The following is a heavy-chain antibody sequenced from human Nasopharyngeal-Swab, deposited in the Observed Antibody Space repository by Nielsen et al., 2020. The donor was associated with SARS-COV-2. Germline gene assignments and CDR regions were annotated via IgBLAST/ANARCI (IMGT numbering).Heavy chain of an antibody. V-gene: IGHV3-23*01. Sequence: GEPLKISCVASGFTFSTYAMSWVRQAPGKGLEWVSAISGSGGYTFYADSVKGRFTISRDNSKNTLYLQMNSLRAEDTAVYYCAKERTIFGVVIPSYDYWGQGTLVTVSS. CDR1: GFTFSTYA. J-gene: IGHJ4*02. CDR3: AKERTIFGVVIPSYDY. D-gene: IGHD3-3*01. CDR2: ISGSGGYT.